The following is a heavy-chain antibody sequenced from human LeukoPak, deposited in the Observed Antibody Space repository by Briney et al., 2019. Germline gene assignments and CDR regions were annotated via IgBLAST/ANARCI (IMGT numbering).Heavy chain of an antibody. CDR2: INSDGSST. V-gene: IGHV3-74*01. CDR3: ARERITPLGRFDP. CDR1: GFTFSSYW. J-gene: IGHJ5*02. D-gene: IGHD1-14*01. Sequence: GGSLRLSCAASGFTFSSYWMHWVRQAPGKGLVWVSRINSDGSSTSYADSVEGRFTISRDNAKNTLYLQMNSLRAEDTAVYYCARERITPLGRFDPWGQGTLVTVSS.